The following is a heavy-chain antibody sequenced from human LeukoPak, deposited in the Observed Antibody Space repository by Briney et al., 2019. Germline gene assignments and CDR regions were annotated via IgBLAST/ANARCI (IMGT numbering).Heavy chain of an antibody. J-gene: IGHJ4*02. CDR1: GFTFSSYS. D-gene: IGHD6-19*01. V-gene: IGHV3-21*01. CDR3: ARESSRSGWYWGGNFDY. CDR2: ISSSSSYI. Sequence: GESLRLSCAASGFTFSSYSMNWVRQAPGKGLEWVSSISSSSSYIYYADSVKGRFTISRDNAKNSLYLQMNSLRAEDTAVYYCARESSRSGWYWGGNFDYWGQGTLVTVSS.